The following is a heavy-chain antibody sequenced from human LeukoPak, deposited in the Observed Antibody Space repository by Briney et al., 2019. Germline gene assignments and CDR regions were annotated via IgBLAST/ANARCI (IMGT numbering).Heavy chain of an antibody. D-gene: IGHD2-2*01. CDR3: ARDPYCSSTSCYGGYYYGMDV. CDR2: IYSGGST. CDR1: GFTVSSNY. V-gene: IGHV3-66*02. Sequence: GGSLRLSCAASGFTVSSNYKSWVRQAPGKGLEWVSVIYSGGSTYYADSVKGRFTISRDNSKNTLYLQMNSLRAEDTAVYYCARDPYCSSTSCYGGYYYGMDVWGQGTTVTVSS. J-gene: IGHJ6*02.